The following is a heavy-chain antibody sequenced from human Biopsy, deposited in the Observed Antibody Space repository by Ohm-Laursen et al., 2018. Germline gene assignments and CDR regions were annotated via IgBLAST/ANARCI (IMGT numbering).Heavy chain of an antibody. CDR3: ARDRGYYSDRTVPGYFDL. D-gene: IGHD3-22*01. Sequence: SQTLSLTCTVSGDSISSYYWSWIRQPPGKGLLWIGYVYYTGSTDYNPSLQSRVTISVDTSKYHFSLRLRSVTPADTAIYYCARDRGYYSDRTVPGYFDLWGRGTLVTVSS. V-gene: IGHV4-59*01. CDR1: GDSISSYY. J-gene: IGHJ2*01. CDR2: VYYTGST.